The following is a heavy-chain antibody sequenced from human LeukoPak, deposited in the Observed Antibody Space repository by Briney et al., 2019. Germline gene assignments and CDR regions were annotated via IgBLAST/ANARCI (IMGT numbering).Heavy chain of an antibody. CDR1: GGSITSYY. CDR2: LYHSGST. J-gene: IGHJ4*02. CDR3: ATSLSRTGPTSFDY. V-gene: IGHV4-59*08. D-gene: IGHD1-1*01. Sequence: PSETLSLTCTVSGGSITSYYWSWIRQPPGKGLEWIGSLYHSGSTYYNPSLKSRVTTSVDTSKNRFSLKLTSVTAADTAVYYCATSLSRTGPTSFDYWGQGTLVTVSS.